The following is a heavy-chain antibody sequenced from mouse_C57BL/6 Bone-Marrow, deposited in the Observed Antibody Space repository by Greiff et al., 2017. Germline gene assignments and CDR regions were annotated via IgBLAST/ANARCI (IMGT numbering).Heavy chain of an antibody. V-gene: IGHV1-63*01. J-gene: IGHJ2*01. Sequence: QVQLKESGAELVRPGTSVKMSCKASGYTFTNYWIGWAKQRPGHGLEWIGDIYPGGGYTNYNEKFKGKATLTADKSSSTAYMQFSSLTSEDSAICYCARLTGTFFDYWGQGTTLTVSS. D-gene: IGHD4-1*01. CDR1: GYTFTNYW. CDR2: IYPGGGYT. CDR3: ARLTGTFFDY.